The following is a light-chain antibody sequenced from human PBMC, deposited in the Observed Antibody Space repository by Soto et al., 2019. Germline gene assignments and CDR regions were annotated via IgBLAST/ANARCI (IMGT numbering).Light chain of an antibody. Sequence: DIQLTQSPSSLSASVGDRVTITCQASENINFYLHWYQQKPGKAPKLLIYAASTLQSGVPSRFSGSGSGTDFTLTLNSLQPEDFATYYCQQGYSTPWTFGQGTKVDI. CDR1: ENINFY. CDR3: QQGYSTPWT. J-gene: IGKJ1*01. CDR2: AAS. V-gene: IGKV1-39*01.